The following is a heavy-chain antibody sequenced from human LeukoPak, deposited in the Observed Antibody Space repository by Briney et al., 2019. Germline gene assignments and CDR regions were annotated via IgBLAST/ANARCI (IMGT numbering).Heavy chain of an antibody. J-gene: IGHJ4*02. Sequence: GGSLRLSCAASGFTVSLNYMSWVRQAPGKGLEWVSVIYSGGSTYYADSVKGRFTISRDNSKNTVYLQMNSLRAEDTAVYYCARIAVRYYFGYWGQGTLVTVSS. CDR3: ARIAVRYYFGY. D-gene: IGHD6-19*01. CDR1: GFTVSLNY. V-gene: IGHV3-53*01. CDR2: IYSGGST.